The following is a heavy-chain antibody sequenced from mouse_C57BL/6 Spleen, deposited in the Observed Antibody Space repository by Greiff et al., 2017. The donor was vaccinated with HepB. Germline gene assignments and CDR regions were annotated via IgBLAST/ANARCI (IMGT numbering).Heavy chain of an antibody. CDR2: IDPANGNT. Sequence: VQLKQSVAELVRPGASVKLSCTASGFNIKNTYMHWVKQRPEQGLEWIGRIDPANGNTKYAPKFQGKATITADTSSNTAYLQLSSLTSEDTAIYYCARRAYYSNYGVFYYAMDYWGQGTSVTVSS. J-gene: IGHJ4*01. D-gene: IGHD2-5*01. V-gene: IGHV14-3*01. CDR3: ARRAYYSNYGVFYYAMDY. CDR1: GFNIKNTY.